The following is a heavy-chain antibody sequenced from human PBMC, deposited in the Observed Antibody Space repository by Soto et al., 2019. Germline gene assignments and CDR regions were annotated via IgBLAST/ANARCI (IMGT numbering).Heavy chain of an antibody. V-gene: IGHV3-23*01. CDR1: GFISNNYA. CDR2: ICGSGGGT. J-gene: IGHJ4*02. Sequence: EVQLLESGGGLVQPGGSLRLSCVASGFISNNYAMSWVRQAPGKGLEWVSVICGSGGGTFYADSVKGRFTISRDDSKNTLYLQMNSLRAEDSAVYYCVKNRFSTCYDAGDSWGQGTLVTVSS. CDR3: VKNRFSTCYDAGDS. D-gene: IGHD3-22*01.